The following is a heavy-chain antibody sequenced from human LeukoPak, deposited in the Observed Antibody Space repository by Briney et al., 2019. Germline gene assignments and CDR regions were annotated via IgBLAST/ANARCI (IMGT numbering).Heavy chain of an antibody. CDR1: GFTFSSYA. CDR2: ISYDGSNK. CDR3: ARVFEGSSVRAYEFDY. Sequence: GGSLRLSCAASGFTFSSYAMHWVRQAPGKGLEWVAVISYDGSNKYYADSVKGRFTISRDNSKNTLYLQMNSLRAEDTAVYHCARVFEGSSVRAYEFDYWGQGTLVTVSS. D-gene: IGHD5-12*01. V-gene: IGHV3-30*04. J-gene: IGHJ4*02.